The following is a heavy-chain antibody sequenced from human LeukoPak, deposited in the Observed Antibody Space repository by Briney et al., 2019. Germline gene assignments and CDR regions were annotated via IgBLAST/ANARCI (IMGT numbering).Heavy chain of an antibody. J-gene: IGHJ4*02. V-gene: IGHV3-73*01. CDR1: GFTFSGSA. CDR2: IRSKANSYAT. D-gene: IGHD1-26*01. Sequence: GGSLRLSCAAPGFTFSGSAMHWVRQASGKGLEWVGRIRSKANSYATAYAASVKGRFTISRDDSKNTAYLQMNSLKTEDTAVYYCTRHEWELNSGYFDYWGQGTLVTVSS. CDR3: TRHEWELNSGYFDY.